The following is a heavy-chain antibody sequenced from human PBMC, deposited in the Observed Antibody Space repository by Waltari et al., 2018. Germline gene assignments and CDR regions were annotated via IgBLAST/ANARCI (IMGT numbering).Heavy chain of an antibody. D-gene: IGHD1-26*01. CDR1: GFTFDDYA. J-gene: IGHJ4*02. CDR3: AKGLVGATTGPFDY. CDR2: ISWNSGSI. V-gene: IGHV3-9*03. Sequence: EVQLVESGGGLVQPGRSLRLSCAASGFTFDDYAMHWVRQAPGKGLEWVSGISWNSGSIGYADSVKDRFTISRDNAKNSLYLQMNSLRAEDMALYYCAKGLVGATTGPFDYWGQGTLVTVSS.